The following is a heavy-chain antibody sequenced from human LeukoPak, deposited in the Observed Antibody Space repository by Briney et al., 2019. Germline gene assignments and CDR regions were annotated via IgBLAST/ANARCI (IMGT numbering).Heavy chain of an antibody. CDR3: ARDPSHYYYTDV. J-gene: IGHJ6*03. Sequence: ASVKVSCKASGYTFNVYYIHWVRQAPGQGREWMGWINPKNGGTKLAQRFQGRVILTRDTSINTAYMELSSLTSDDTAMYFCARDPSHYYYTDVWGKGTTVTVSS. V-gene: IGHV1-2*02. CDR1: GYTFNVYY. CDR2: INPKNGGT.